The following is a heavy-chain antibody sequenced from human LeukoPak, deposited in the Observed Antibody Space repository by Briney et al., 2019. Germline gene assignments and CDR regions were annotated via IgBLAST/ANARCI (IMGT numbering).Heavy chain of an antibody. V-gene: IGHV3-7*01. J-gene: IGHJ6*02. Sequence: AGGSLRLSCAASGFTFSSYRMSWVRQAPGKGLEWVANIKQDGSEKYYVDSVKGRFTISRDNAKNSLYLQMNSLRAEDTAVYYCARDGSYYDFWSGYRYYYYYYGMDVWGQGTTVTVSS. CDR3: ARDGSYYDFWSGYRYYYYYYGMDV. CDR1: GFTFSSYR. D-gene: IGHD3-3*01. CDR2: IKQDGSEK.